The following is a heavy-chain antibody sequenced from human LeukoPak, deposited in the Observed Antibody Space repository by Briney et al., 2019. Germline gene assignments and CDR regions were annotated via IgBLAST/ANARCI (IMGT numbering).Heavy chain of an antibody. V-gene: IGHV4-59*01. Sequence: HPSETLSLTCTVSGRSISSYYWSWIRKPPGKGQEWVGYIYYSGSTNYNPSLKSRVTISVDTSKNQFSLKPSSVTAADTAVHYCACRGDYGDYNLDYWGQGTLVTVSS. CDR2: IYYSGST. J-gene: IGHJ4*02. D-gene: IGHD4-17*01. CDR3: ACRGDYGDYNLDY. CDR1: GRSISSYY.